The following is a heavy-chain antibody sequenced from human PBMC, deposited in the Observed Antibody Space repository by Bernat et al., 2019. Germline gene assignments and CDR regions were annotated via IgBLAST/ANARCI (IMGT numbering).Heavy chain of an antibody. Sequence: QVQLQQWGAGLLKPSETLSLTCAVYGGSFSGYYWSWIRQPPGKGLEWIGEINHSGSTNYNPSLKSRVTISVDTSKNQFSLKLSSVTAADTAVYYCARGFGHYDSRGYYYADYFDYWGQGTLVTVSS. CDR3: ARGFGHYDSRGYYYADYFDY. CDR1: GGSFSGYY. CDR2: INHSGST. D-gene: IGHD3-22*01. V-gene: IGHV4-34*01. J-gene: IGHJ4*02.